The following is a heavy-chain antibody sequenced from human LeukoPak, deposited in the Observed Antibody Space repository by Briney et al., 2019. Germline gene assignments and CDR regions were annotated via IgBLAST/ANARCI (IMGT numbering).Heavy chain of an antibody. D-gene: IGHD1-26*01. V-gene: IGHV3-23*01. Sequence: GGSLRLSCAASGFTFSSYAMSWVRQAPGKGLEWVSAISGSGGSTYYADSVKGRFTISRDSSKNTLYLQMNSLRAEDTAVYYCAKSGSYSPTHFDNWGQGTLVTVSS. CDR2: ISGSGGST. CDR3: AKSGSYSPTHFDN. CDR1: GFTFSSYA. J-gene: IGHJ4*02.